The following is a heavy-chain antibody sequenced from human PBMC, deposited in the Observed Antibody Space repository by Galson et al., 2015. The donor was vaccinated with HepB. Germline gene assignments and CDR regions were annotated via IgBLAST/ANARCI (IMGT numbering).Heavy chain of an antibody. CDR1: GFTFGTYW. CDR3: SSRQSSTLGAY. V-gene: IGHV3-7*03. D-gene: IGHD1-26*01. J-gene: IGHJ4*02. CDR2: IKPDGSEK. Sequence: SLRLSCAASGFTFGTYWMNWVRQAPGKGLEWVANIKPDGSEKYYVDSVKGRFTISRDNARNSMSLQMNSLRAEDTAVYYCSSRQSSTLGAYWGQGTLVTVSS.